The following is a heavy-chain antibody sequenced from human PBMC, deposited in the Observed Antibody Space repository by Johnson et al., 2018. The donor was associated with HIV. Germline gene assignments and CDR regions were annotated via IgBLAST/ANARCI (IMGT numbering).Heavy chain of an antibody. Sequence: VQLVESGGGVVQPGRSLRLSCAASGFTFDDYGMSWVRQVPGKGLMWVSRISGDGSSSSYADSVKGRFTISRDNAKNTLYLQLNSLRVEDTAIYYCARATDSSGYYYDGSSDAFDIWGQGTMVTVSS. CDR3: ARATDSSGYYYDGSSDAFDI. V-gene: IGHV3-20*04. CDR2: ISGDGSSS. J-gene: IGHJ3*02. CDR1: GFTFDDYG. D-gene: IGHD3-22*01.